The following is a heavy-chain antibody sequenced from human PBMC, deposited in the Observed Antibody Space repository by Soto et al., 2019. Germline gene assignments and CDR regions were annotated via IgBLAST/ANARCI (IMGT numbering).Heavy chain of an antibody. J-gene: IGHJ5*02. CDR3: AKEGAQRWLQFHNWFDP. Sequence: GGSLRLSCAASGFTFSSYAMSWVRQAPGKGLEWVSAISGSGGSTYYADSVKGRFTISRDNSKNTLYLQMNSLRAEDTAVYYCAKEGAQRWLQFHNWFDPWGQGTLVTVS. V-gene: IGHV3-23*01. CDR2: ISGSGGST. CDR1: GFTFSSYA. D-gene: IGHD5-12*01.